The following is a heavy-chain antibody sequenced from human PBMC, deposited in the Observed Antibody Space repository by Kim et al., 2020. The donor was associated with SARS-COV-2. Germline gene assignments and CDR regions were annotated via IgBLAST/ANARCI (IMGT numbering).Heavy chain of an antibody. CDR3: ARTMVRGVISLSGMDV. V-gene: IGHV1-69*02. Sequence: KFQTRVTITADKSPSTAYMELSSLGSEDTAVYYCARTMVRGVISLSGMDVWGQGTTVTVSS. D-gene: IGHD3-10*01. J-gene: IGHJ6*02.